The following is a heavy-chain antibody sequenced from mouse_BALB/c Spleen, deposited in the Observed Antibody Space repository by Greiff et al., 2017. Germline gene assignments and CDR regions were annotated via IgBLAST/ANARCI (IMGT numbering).Heavy chain of an antibody. CDR2: ISYSGST. V-gene: IGHV3-2*02. CDR3: ARDSSGYWFAY. Sequence: VQLQQSGPGLVKPSQSLSLTCTVTGYSITSDYAWNWIRQFPGNKLEWMGYISYSGSTSYNPSLKSRISITRDTSKNQFFLQLNSVTTEDTATYYCARDSSGYWFAYWGQGTLVTVSA. CDR1: GYSITSDYA. D-gene: IGHD3-2*01. J-gene: IGHJ3*01.